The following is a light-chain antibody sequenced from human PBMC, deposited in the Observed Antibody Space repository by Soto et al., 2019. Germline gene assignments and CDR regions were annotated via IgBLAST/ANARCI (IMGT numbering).Light chain of an antibody. J-gene: IGKJ2*01. CDR1: QSVSSW. V-gene: IGKV1-5*01. Sequence: DIQMTQSPSTLSASVGDRVTITCRASQSVSSWLAWYQQKPGKALKPLIYDASSLQRGVPSRFSGSGSGTEFTLTISSLRPDDFATYYCQQYDAYPVTFGQGTKLEI. CDR2: DAS. CDR3: QQYDAYPVT.